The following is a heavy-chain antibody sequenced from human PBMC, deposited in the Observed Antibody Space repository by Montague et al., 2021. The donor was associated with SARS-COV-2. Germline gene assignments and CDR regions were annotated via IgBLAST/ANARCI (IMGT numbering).Heavy chain of an antibody. D-gene: IGHD5-18*01. Sequence: SLSLSCAASGFTFSIYAMTWVRQAPGKGLEWLSAIGSTGGSTYYADSVKGRFTISRDNSKNTLYLQMNSLRAEDTAVYYCAKGDTAMAPYNWFDPWGQGTLSPSPQ. CDR3: AKGDTAMAPYNWFDP. CDR1: GFTFSIYA. V-gene: IGHV3-23*01. J-gene: IGHJ5*02. CDR2: IGSTGGST.